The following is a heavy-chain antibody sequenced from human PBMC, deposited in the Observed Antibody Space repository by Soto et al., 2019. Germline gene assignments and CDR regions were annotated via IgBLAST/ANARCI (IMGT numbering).Heavy chain of an antibody. V-gene: IGHV3-30*18. Sequence: QVQLVESGGGVVQPGRSLRLSCAASGFTFSNYGIYGVRQAPGKGLEWVAVISYDGSNKYYADSVKGRFTISRDNSKNTLYLQMNSLRAEDTAVYYCAKGARGLGYGMDVWGQGTTVTVSS. CDR3: AKGARGLGYGMDV. D-gene: IGHD3-16*01. J-gene: IGHJ6*02. CDR1: GFTFSNYG. CDR2: ISYDGSNK.